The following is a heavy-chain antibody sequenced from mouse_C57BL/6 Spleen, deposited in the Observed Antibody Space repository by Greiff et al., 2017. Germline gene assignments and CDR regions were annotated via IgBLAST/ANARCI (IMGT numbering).Heavy chain of an antibody. CDR2: IYPGDGDT. CDR3: ARWEGNYAMDY. CDR1: GYAFSSYW. Sequence: VMLVESGAELVKPGASVKISCKASGYAFSSYWMNWVKQRPGKGLEWIGQIYPGDGDTNYNGKFKGKATLTADKSSSTAYMQLSSLTSEDSAVYFCARWEGNYAMDYWGQGTSVTVSS. D-gene: IGHD4-1*01. J-gene: IGHJ4*01. V-gene: IGHV1-80*01.